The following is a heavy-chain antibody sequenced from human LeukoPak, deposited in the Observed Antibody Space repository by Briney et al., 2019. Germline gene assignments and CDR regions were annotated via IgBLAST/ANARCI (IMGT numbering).Heavy chain of an antibody. J-gene: IGHJ4*02. CDR1: GFTFSSYS. Sequence: GGSLRLSCAASGFTFSSYSMNWVRQAPGKGLEWVSSISSSSSYIYYADSVKGRFTISRDNAKNSVHLQMNSLRAEDTAVYYCARDGSWTQLWSDYWGQGTLVTVSS. D-gene: IGHD5-18*01. V-gene: IGHV3-21*01. CDR3: ARDGSWTQLWSDY. CDR2: ISSSSSYI.